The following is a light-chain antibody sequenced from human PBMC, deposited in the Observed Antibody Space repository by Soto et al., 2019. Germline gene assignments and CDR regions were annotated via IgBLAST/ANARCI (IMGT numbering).Light chain of an antibody. CDR2: KAS. CDR3: QQYNTYLWT. CDR1: QSIGSW. Sequence: DFQMTQSPSTLSASVGDRVIIVCRASQSIGSWLAWYQQKPGKAPKLLIYKASTLESGVPSRFSGSGSGTEFTLTIRSLQPDDFATYYCQQYNTYLWTFGQGTKVDIK. J-gene: IGKJ1*01. V-gene: IGKV1-5*03.